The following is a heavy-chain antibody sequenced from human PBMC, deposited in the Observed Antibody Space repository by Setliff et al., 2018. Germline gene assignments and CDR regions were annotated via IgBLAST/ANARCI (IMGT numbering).Heavy chain of an antibody. V-gene: IGHV4-30-4*08. J-gene: IGHJ3*01. CDR2: IYHSGSA. CDR3: AREVGTSTSSDAFDV. Sequence: SSETLSLTCTVSGDSISSGDCFWSWIRQPPGKGLEWIAYIYHSGSAYYNPSLKSRVTMSVDTSKNQFSLHLTSVTAADTAVYYCAREVGTSTSSDAFDVWGQGMMVTVSS. CDR1: GDSISSGDCF. D-gene: IGHD1-26*01.